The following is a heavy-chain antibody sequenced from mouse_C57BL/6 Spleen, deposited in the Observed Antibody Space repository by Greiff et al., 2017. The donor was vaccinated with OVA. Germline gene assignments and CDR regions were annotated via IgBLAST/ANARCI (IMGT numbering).Heavy chain of an antibody. Sequence: VQLQQSGAELVRPGASVKLSCTASGFNIKDDYMHWVKQRPEQGLEWIGWIDPENGDTEYASKSQGKATITADTSSNTAYLQLSSLTSEDTAVYYCTTTRSSSWYFDVWGTGTTVTVSS. V-gene: IGHV14-4*01. CDR2: IDPENGDT. D-gene: IGHD1-1*01. J-gene: IGHJ1*03. CDR3: TTTRSSSWYFDV. CDR1: GFNIKDDY.